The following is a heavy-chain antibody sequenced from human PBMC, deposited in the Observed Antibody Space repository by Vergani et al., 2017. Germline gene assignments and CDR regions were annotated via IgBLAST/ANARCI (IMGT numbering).Heavy chain of an antibody. Sequence: EVQLVQSGAEVKKPGESLRISCKGSGYSFTSYWISWVRQMPGKGLEWMGRIDPSDSYTNYSPSFQGHVTISADKSISTAYLQWSSLKASDTAMYYCATRRPYYYDSSGYYSWWGQGTLVTVSS. CDR1: GYSFTSYW. D-gene: IGHD3-22*01. CDR2: IDPSDSYT. CDR3: ATRRPYYYDSSGYYSW. J-gene: IGHJ4*02. V-gene: IGHV5-10-1*03.